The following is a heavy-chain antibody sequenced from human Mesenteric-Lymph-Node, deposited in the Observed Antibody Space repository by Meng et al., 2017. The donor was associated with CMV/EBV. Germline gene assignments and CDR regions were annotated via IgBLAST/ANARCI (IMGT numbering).Heavy chain of an antibody. D-gene: IGHD6-13*01. V-gene: IGHV3-21*01. CDR3: ARGGGGYSSSWLDY. J-gene: IGHJ4*02. Sequence: GESLKISCAASGFTFSSYSMNWVRQAPGKGLEWVSSISSSSSYIYYADSVKGRFTISRDNAKNSLYLQMNSLRAEDTAVYYWARGGGGYSSSWLDYWGQGTRVTVSS. CDR2: ISSSSSYI. CDR1: GFTFSSYS.